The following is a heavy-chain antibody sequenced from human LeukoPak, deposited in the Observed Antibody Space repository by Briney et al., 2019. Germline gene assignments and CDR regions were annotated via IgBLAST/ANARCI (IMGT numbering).Heavy chain of an antibody. J-gene: IGHJ6*03. D-gene: IGHD2-2*01. V-gene: IGHV1-18*01. Sequence: GASVKVSCKASGYTFTSYGISWVRQAPGQGLEWMGWISAYNGNTNYAQKLQGRVTMTTDTSTSTAYMELSSLRSEDTAVYYCARGDRYQLLYYYYYYMDVWGKGTTVTVSS. CDR1: GYTFTSYG. CDR2: ISAYNGNT. CDR3: ARGDRYQLLYYYYYYMDV.